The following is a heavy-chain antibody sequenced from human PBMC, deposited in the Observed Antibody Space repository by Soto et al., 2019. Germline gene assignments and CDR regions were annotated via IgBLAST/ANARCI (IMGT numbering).Heavy chain of an antibody. Sequence: LRLSCAASGFTFSDYYMSWIRQAPGKGLEWLSYISSSSSYTNYADSVKGRFTISRDNAKNSLFLQMSSLRADDTAVYYCARDLSSSSTNYFDSWGQGTLVTVSS. CDR1: GFTFSDYY. V-gene: IGHV3-11*06. J-gene: IGHJ4*02. CDR3: ARDLSSSSTNYFDS. CDR2: ISSSSSYT.